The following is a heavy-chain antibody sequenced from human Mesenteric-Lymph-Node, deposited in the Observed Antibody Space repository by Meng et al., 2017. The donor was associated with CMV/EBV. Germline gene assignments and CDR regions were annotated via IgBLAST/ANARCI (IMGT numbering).Heavy chain of an antibody. CDR2: ISSSGGST. CDR3: AKDRADFYGSGNWFDP. CDR1: GFTLSAYW. J-gene: IGHJ5*02. D-gene: IGHD3-10*01. Sequence: GGSLRLSCAASGFTLSAYWMHWVRQAPGKGLEWVSAISSSGGSTFYADSVKGRFTISRDNSKNTLYLQMKSLRAEDTAVYYCAKDRADFYGSGNWFDPWGQGTLVTVSS. V-gene: IGHV3-23*01.